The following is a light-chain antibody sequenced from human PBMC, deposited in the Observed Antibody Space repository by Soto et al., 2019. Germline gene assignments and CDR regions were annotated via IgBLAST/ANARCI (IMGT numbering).Light chain of an antibody. V-gene: IGKV3-20*01. Sequence: VLTQSPGTLSWSPGEIATLYGRASQTLSITYLTWYQQKPGQAPRLLIFGASKRATGIPDRFSGSGSGRDFTLTISGLEHEDFAVYYCQQYGSSPLISFGQGTRLEIK. CDR3: QQYGSSPLIS. CDR2: GAS. CDR1: QTLSITY. J-gene: IGKJ5*01.